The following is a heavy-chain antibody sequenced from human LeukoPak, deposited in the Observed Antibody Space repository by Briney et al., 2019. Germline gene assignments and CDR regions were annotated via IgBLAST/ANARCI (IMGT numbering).Heavy chain of an antibody. D-gene: IGHD3-3*01. J-gene: IGHJ6*02. Sequence: SETLSLTRTVSGASISIYYGGSIRQPPGKGLGWNGYIYYRGSTNNNPSRKSRVTISVDTSKNQFSLKLTALTRADRAVYYGARSREVTIFRVVINYGMDLWGQGTTVTVSS. CDR1: GASISIYY. CDR2: IYYRGST. V-gene: IGHV4-59*01. CDR3: ARSREVTIFRVVINYGMDL.